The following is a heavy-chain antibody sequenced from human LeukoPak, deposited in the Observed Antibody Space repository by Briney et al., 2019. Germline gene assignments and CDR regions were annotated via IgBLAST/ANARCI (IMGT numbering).Heavy chain of an antibody. Sequence: ASVQVSCKACGYTFTGYYMHWVRQAPGPGLEWMGWISAYNGNTNYAQKLQGTGTLTTATSTSTGYMELRSLRSDDTAVYYCARARLDFWSGRTPHYFDYWGQGTLVTVSS. J-gene: IGHJ4*02. CDR2: ISAYNGNT. CDR1: GYTFTGYY. D-gene: IGHD3-3*01. CDR3: ARARLDFWSGRTPHYFDY. V-gene: IGHV1-18*04.